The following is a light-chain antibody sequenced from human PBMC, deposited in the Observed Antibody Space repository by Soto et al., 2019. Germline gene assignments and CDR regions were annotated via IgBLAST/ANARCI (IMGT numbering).Light chain of an antibody. CDR3: SSYTISSPHVV. V-gene: IGLV2-14*01. CDR2: DVS. Sequence: QSVLTQPASVSGSPGQSITISCTGTSSDVGGYNYVSWYQQHPGKAPKLMIYDVSNRPSGVSNRFSGSKSGNTDSLTISGLQAEDEADYYCSSYTISSPHVVFGGGTQLTVL. CDR1: SSDVGGYNY. J-gene: IGLJ2*01.